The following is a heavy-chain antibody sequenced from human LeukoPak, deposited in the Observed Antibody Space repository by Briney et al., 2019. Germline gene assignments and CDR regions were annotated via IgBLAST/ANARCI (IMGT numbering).Heavy chain of an antibody. CDR3: ARCLFKRAAAGGAFDI. V-gene: IGHV4-34*01. Sequence: KTSETLSLTCAVYGGSFSGYYWSWIRQPPGKGLEWIGEINHSGSTNYNPSLKSRVTISVDTSKNQFSLKLSSVTAADTAVYYCARCLFKRAAAGGAFDIWGQGTMVTVSS. CDR2: INHSGST. D-gene: IGHD6-13*01. J-gene: IGHJ3*02. CDR1: GGSFSGYY.